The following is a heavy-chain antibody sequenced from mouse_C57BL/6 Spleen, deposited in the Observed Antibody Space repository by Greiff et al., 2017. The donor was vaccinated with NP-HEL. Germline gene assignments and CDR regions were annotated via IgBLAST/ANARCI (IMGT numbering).Heavy chain of an antibody. D-gene: IGHD2-4*01. V-gene: IGHV8-8*01. Sequence: QVTLKVSGPGILQPSQTLSLTCSFSGFSLSTFGMGVGWIRQPSGKGLEWLAHIWWDDDKYYNPALKRRLTISKDTSKNQVFLKIANVDTADTATYYCARIGAYDYDDYYAMDYWGQGTSVTVSS. CDR1: GFSLSTFGMG. CDR3: ARIGAYDYDDYYAMDY. CDR2: IWWDDDK. J-gene: IGHJ4*01.